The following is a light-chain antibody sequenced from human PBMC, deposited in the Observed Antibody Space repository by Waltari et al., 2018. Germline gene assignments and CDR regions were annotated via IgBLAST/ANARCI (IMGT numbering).Light chain of an antibody. V-gene: IGKV3-20*01. CDR1: QCVSSGY. J-gene: IGKJ2*01. Sequence: EFVLTQSPGTLSLSPGERATLSCRASQCVSSGYLAWYQQKPGQAPRLLIYGASSRATGIPDRFSGSGSGTDFTLTISRLEPVDFAVYYCQQYGSSPPRYTFGQGTKLEIK. CDR2: GAS. CDR3: QQYGSSPPRYT.